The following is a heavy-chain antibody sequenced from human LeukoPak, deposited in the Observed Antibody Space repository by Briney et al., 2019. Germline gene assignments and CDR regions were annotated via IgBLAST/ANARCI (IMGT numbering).Heavy chain of an antibody. J-gene: IGHJ3*02. CDR2: IYHSGST. D-gene: IGHD1-26*01. CDR1: GGSISGSNW. Sequence: SSETLSLTCAVSGGSISGSNWWSWVRQPPGKGLEWIGEIYHSGSTNYNPSLKSRVTISVDKSKNQFSLKLSSVTAADTAVYYCARHYYSGSYWGAFDIWGQGTMVTVSS. V-gene: IGHV4-4*02. CDR3: ARHYYSGSYWGAFDI.